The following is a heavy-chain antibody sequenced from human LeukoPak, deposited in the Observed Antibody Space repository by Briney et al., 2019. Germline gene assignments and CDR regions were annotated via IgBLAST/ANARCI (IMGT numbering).Heavy chain of an antibody. CDR2: ISYDGSDK. D-gene: IGHD3-10*01. Sequence: PGRSLRLSCAASGFTFSSYGMHWARQAPGKGLEWVAAISYDGSDKYYADSVKGRLTISSDNSKNTLFLQMNSLRAEDTAVYYCARARNLVRGVYRLLDYWGQGTLVTVSS. J-gene: IGHJ4*02. V-gene: IGHV3-30*03. CDR3: ARARNLVRGVYRLLDY. CDR1: GFTFSSYG.